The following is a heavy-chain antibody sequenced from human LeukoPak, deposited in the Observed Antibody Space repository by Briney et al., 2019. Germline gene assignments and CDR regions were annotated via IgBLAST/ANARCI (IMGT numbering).Heavy chain of an antibody. J-gene: IGHJ6*03. CDR1: GFTFDDYG. D-gene: IGHD2-21*02. CDR3: AKRGGLPPLDYYYYYMDV. V-gene: IGHV3-20*04. Sequence: PGGSLRLSCAASGFTFDDYGMSWVRQAPGKGLEWVSGINWNGGSTGYADSVKGRFTISRDNAKNSLYLQMNSLRAEDTAVYYCAKRGGLPPLDYYYYYMDVWGKGTTVTVSS. CDR2: INWNGGST.